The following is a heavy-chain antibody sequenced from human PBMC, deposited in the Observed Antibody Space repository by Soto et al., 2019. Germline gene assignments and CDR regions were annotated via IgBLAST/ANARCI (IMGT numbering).Heavy chain of an antibody. Sequence: GGSLRLSCAGSGFTFASYVMTWVRQAPGKGLEWVSSISATGGSTYYAGSVKGRFTISRDNSKNTLYLQMNSLRAEDTAIYYCANAEHPRRSIGFDYWGQGILVTVSS. J-gene: IGHJ4*02. CDR2: ISATGGST. D-gene: IGHD3-16*02. CDR1: GFTFASYV. CDR3: ANAEHPRRSIGFDY. V-gene: IGHV3-23*01.